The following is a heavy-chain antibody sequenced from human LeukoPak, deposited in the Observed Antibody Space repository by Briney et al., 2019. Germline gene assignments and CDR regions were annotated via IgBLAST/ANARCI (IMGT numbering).Heavy chain of an antibody. CDR1: GFTFSTFA. V-gene: IGHV3-74*01. D-gene: IGHD3-22*01. CDR3: ARDPHYYDSSGNFDC. Sequence: GGSLRLSCAASGFTFSTFAMIWVRQVPGKGLVWVSRINNDGSSTSYADSVRGRFTISRDNAKNTLYLQMNSLRAEDTAVYYCARDPHYYDSSGNFDCWGQGTLVTVSS. CDR2: INNDGSST. J-gene: IGHJ4*02.